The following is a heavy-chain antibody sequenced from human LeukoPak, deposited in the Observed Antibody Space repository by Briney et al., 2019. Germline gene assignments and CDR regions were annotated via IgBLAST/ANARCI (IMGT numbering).Heavy chain of an antibody. V-gene: IGHV3-23*01. D-gene: IGHD6-19*01. CDR1: GFTFSSFG. CDR2: ISSTGGTA. J-gene: IGHJ4*02. CDR3: AKVAGYSSGWSEPADY. Sequence: GGSLRLSCAASGFTFSSFGMSWVRQAPGKGLEWVSAISSTGGTAYYADSVKGRFTISRDNSKNTLYLQMNSLRAEDTAVYYCAKVAGYSSGWSEPADYWGQGTLVTVSS.